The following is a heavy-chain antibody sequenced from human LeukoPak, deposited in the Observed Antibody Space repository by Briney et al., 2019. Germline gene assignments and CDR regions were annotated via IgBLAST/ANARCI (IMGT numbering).Heavy chain of an antibody. V-gene: IGHV3-30*18. D-gene: IGHD4-17*01. CDR3: AKGSTTGVY. CDR1: GFTFSSYG. CDR2: ISYDGSNK. Sequence: SLRLSCXASGFTFSSYGMHWVRQPPGKGLEWVAVISYDGSNKYYADSVKGRFTIPRDNSKNTLYLQMNSLRAEDTAVYYCAKGSTTGVYWGQGTLVTVSS. J-gene: IGHJ4*02.